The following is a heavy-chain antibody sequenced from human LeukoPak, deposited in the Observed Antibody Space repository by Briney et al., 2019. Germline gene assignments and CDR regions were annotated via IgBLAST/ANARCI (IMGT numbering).Heavy chain of an antibody. CDR2: IKQDGSEK. J-gene: IGHJ4*02. CDR3: ARDPLCSSTSCYNFNVDY. V-gene: IGHV3-7*01. D-gene: IGHD2-2*02. CDR1: GFTFSSYW. Sequence: PGGSLRLSCAASGFTFSSYWMSWVRQAPGKGLEWVANIKQDGSEKYYVDSVKGRFTISRDNAKNSLYLQMNSLRAEDTAVYYCARDPLCSSTSCYNFNVDYWGQGTLVTVSS.